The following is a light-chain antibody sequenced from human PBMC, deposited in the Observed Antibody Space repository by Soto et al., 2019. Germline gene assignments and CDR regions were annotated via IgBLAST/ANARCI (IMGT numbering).Light chain of an antibody. CDR2: ECS. J-gene: IGLJ2*01. V-gene: IGLV2-23*01. CDR3: CSYAGSSTLV. CDR1: SSDVGSYNL. Sequence: QSVLTQPASVSGSPGQSITISCTGTSSDVGSYNLVSWYQQHPGKSPKLLIYECSKRPSGVSNRFSGSKSGNTASLTISGLQAEDDADYYCCSYAGSSTLVFGGGTKLTVL.